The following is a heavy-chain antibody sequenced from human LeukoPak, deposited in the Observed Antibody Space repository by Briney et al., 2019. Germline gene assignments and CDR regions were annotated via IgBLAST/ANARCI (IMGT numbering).Heavy chain of an antibody. V-gene: IGHV4-59*01. Sequence: PSEILSLTCTVSGGSISGYYWSWIRQPPGKGLEWIGYIYYSGSTKYNPSLKSRVTMSVDTSRNQFSLKLSSVTAADTAVYYCARGGLENGYHSNDGFDIWGQGTMVTVSS. CDR1: GGSISGYY. CDR2: IYYSGST. CDR3: ARGGLENGYHSNDGFDI. J-gene: IGHJ3*02. D-gene: IGHD3-22*01.